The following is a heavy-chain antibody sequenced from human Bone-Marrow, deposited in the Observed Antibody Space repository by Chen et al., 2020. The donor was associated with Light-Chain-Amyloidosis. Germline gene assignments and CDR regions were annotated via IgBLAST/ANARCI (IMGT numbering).Heavy chain of an antibody. J-gene: IGHJ6*02. CDR3: ARLSRMGGIYYYYGMDV. V-gene: IGHV4-59*08. CDR1: GGSISSHY. D-gene: IGHD1-26*01. Sequence: QVQLQESGPGLVKPSETLSLTCTVSGGSISSHYWSWIRQPPGKGLEWIGYIYYSGSTNYNPSLKSRVTISVDTSKNQFSLKLSSVTAADTAVYYCARLSRMGGIYYYYGMDVWGQGTTVTVSS. CDR2: IYYSGST.